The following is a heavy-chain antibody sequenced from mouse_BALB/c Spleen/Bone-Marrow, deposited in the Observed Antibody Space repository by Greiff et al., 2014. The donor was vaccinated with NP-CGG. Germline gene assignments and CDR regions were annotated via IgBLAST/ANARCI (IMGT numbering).Heavy chain of an antibody. V-gene: IGHV5-6*01. CDR3: ARHQRYYAMDY. Sequence: DVQLQESGGDLVKPGGSLKLSCAASGFTLSSYGMSWGRQTPDKRLEWVATISSGGSNTYYPDSVKGRFTISRDNAKNTLYPQMSSLKSEDTAMYYCARHQRYYAMDYWGQGTSVTVSS. J-gene: IGHJ4*01. CDR2: ISSGGSNT. CDR1: GFTLSSYG.